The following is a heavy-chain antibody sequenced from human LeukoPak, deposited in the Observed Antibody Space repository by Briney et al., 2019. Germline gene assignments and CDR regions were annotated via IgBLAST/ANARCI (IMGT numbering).Heavy chain of an antibody. CDR2: IYHSGST. Sequence: SETLSLTCAASGGSISSSNWWSWVRQPPGKGLEWIGEIYHSGSTNYNPSLKSRVTISVDKSKNQFSLKLSSVTAADTAVYYCARCGDYYYYGMDVWGQGTTVTVSS. CDR3: ARCGDYYYYGMDV. V-gene: IGHV4-4*02. D-gene: IGHD4-17*01. CDR1: GGSISSSNW. J-gene: IGHJ6*02.